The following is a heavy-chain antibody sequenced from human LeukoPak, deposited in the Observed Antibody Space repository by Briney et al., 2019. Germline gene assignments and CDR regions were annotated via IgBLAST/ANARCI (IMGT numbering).Heavy chain of an antibody. CDR2: IIPILGIA. V-gene: IGHV1-69*04. CDR3: ARLLNGTVFDY. Sequence: ASVKVSCKASGGTFSSYAISWVRQAPGQGLEWMGRIIPILGIANYAQKFQGRVTITADKSTSTAYMELSSLRSEDTAVYYCARLLNGTVFDYWGQGNLGTVSS. D-gene: IGHD3/OR15-3a*01. CDR1: GGTFSSYA. J-gene: IGHJ4*02.